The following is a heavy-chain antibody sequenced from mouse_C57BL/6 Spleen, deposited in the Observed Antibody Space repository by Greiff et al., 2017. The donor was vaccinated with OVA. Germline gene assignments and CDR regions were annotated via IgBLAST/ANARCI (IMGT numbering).Heavy chain of an antibody. CDR2: ISGGGGNT. V-gene: IGHV5-9*01. J-gene: IGHJ2*01. CDR3: ARRGTVVEENYFDY. D-gene: IGHD1-1*01. CDR1: GFTFSSYT. Sequence: EVMLVESGGGLVKPGGSLKLSCAASGFTFSSYTMSWVRQTPEKRLEWVATISGGGGNTYYPDSVKGRFTISRDNAKNTLYLQMGSLRSEDTALYYCARRGTVVEENYFDYWGQGTTLTVSS.